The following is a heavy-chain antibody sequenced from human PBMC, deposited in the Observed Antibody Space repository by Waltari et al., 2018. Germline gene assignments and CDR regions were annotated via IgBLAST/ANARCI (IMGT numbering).Heavy chain of an antibody. Sequence: QVQLQQSGPGQVKPSETLSLTCAVSGGSLSRGYYWGWIRQPLGKGLEWIGSVSHSGSTYYNPSLKSRVTISIHMSKHQFSLELRSVTAADTAVYFCASDLGGTAVATDAFDIWGQGTMVIVSS. CDR3: ASDLGGTAVATDAFDI. D-gene: IGHD6-19*01. CDR1: GGSLSRGYY. J-gene: IGHJ3*02. CDR2: VSHSGST. V-gene: IGHV4-38-2*01.